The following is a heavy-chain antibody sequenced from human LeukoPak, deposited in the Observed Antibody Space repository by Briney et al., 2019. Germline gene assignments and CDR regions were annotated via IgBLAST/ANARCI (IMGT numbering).Heavy chain of an antibody. Sequence: GGSLRLSCTASGFTFGDYAMSWFRQAPGKGLEWVGFIRSKAYGGTTEYAASVKGRFTISRDDSKSIAYLQMNSLKTEDTAVYYCTREFLGYCTNGVCYKGAFDIWGQGTMVTVSS. CDR1: GFTFGDYA. D-gene: IGHD2-8*01. J-gene: IGHJ3*02. CDR3: TREFLGYCTNGVCYKGAFDI. CDR2: IRSKAYGGTT. V-gene: IGHV3-49*03.